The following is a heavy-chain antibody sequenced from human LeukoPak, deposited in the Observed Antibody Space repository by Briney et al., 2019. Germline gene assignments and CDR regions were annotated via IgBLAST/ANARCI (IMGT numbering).Heavy chain of an antibody. CDR1: GFTFSSYA. Sequence: GGSLRLSCAASGFTFSSYAMHWVRQAPGKGLEWVAVISYDGSNKYYADSVKGRFTISRDNSKNTLYLQMNSLRAEDTAVYYCAKSALRFLEWLSPLNWFDPWGQGTLVTVSS. V-gene: IGHV3-30-3*02. CDR3: AKSALRFLEWLSPLNWFDP. D-gene: IGHD3-3*01. CDR2: ISYDGSNK. J-gene: IGHJ5*02.